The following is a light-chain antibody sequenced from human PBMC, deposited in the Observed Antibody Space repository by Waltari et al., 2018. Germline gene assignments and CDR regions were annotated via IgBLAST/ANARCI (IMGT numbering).Light chain of an antibody. CDR3: QQRSNWPPLT. V-gene: IGKV3-11*01. J-gene: IGKJ4*01. CDR2: DAS. CDR1: QSVRSY. Sequence: ELVLTQSPATLSFSPGESATLSCRASQSVRSYLAWYQQEPGQAPRRLIYDASNRATGIPARFSGSGSGTDFTLTISSLEPEDFAVYYCQQRSNWPPLTFGGGTKVEIK.